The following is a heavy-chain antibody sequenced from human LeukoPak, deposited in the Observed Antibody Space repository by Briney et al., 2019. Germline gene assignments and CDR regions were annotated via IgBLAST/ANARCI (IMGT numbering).Heavy chain of an antibody. Sequence: SVKVSCKASGGTFISYAISWVRQAPGQGLEWMGGIIPIFGTANYAQKFQGRVTITADESTSTAYMELSSLRSEDTAVYYCARGATYKNWFDPWGQGTLVTVSS. V-gene: IGHV1-69*01. CDR1: GGTFISYA. CDR3: ARGATYKNWFDP. CDR2: IIPIFGTA. J-gene: IGHJ5*02. D-gene: IGHD1-1*01.